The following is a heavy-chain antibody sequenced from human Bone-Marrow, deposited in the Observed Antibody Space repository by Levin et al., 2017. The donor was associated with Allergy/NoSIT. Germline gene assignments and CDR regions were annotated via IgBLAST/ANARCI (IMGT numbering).Heavy chain of an antibody. CDR2: VSAENGKT. CDR1: GYTFTDYG. D-gene: IGHD4-17*01. V-gene: IGHV1-18*01. CDR3: ARDDYGDYILDQ. Sequence: GESLKISCKASGYTFTDYGISWVRQAPGQGLQWVGWVSAENGKTNYAEKVQGRVTMTTDTSTNTGYMELRSLRSDDTAVYYCARDDYGDYILDQWGQGTLVTVSS. J-gene: IGHJ5*02.